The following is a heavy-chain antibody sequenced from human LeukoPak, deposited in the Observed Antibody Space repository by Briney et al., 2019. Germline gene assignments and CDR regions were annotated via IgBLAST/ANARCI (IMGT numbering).Heavy chain of an antibody. CDR3: ARGGDYGDLRYFDY. D-gene: IGHD4-17*01. J-gene: IGHJ4*02. V-gene: IGHV4-59*01. CDR1: GGSINNYY. Sequence: SETLSLTCTVSGGSINNYYWSWIRQPPGKGLEWIGYIYYRGSINYNPSLKSRVTFSVDTSKNQFSLKLNSVTAADTAVYYCARGGDYGDLRYFDYWGQGTLVTVSS. CDR2: IYYRGSI.